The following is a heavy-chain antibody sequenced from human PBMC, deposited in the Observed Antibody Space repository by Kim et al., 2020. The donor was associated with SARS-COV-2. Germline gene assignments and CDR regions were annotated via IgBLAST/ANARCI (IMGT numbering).Heavy chain of an antibody. CDR1: GFRFSDYY. D-gene: IGHD4-17*01. V-gene: IGHV3-11*01. J-gene: IGHJ4*02. CDR2: ISRSSDIK. Sequence: GGSLRLSCAASGFRFSDYYMTWIRQGPGKGLEWISYISRSSDIKHDADSVKGRFTISRDNAKNTLFLQMSSLKAEDTAIYYCARAPGDKRSLDYWGQGTLVTVSS. CDR3: ARAPGDKRSLDY.